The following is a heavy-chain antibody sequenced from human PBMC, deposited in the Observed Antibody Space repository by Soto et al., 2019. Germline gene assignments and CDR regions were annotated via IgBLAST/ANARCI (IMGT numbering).Heavy chain of an antibody. V-gene: IGHV4-30-4*01. CDR3: AREDKHLNVGGWSGL. CDR2: IHYGGTT. J-gene: IGHJ4*02. CDR1: GGSISSDKYY. Sequence: SETLSLTCTVSGGSISSDKYYWSWILHSPGKGLEWIGNIHYGGTTYYTPSLKTRLSISVDTSTNQFSLKLTSVTAADTAVYFCAREDKHLNVGGWSGLWGQGTLVIVSS. D-gene: IGHD6-19*01.